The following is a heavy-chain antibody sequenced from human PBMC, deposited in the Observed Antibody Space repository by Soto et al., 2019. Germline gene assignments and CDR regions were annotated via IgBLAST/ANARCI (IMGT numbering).Heavy chain of an antibody. CDR1: GYTFTSYD. J-gene: IGHJ5*02. Sequence: QVQLVRSGAEVKKPGASVKVSRKASGYTFTSYDISWVRQAPGQGLEWMGWMSTSNGNTNYAQKLQGRVTMTTDTSTSTANMELRSLRPDDTAVYFCARDRNWVDPWGQGTLVTVS. CDR3: ARDRNWVDP. CDR2: MSTSNGNT. V-gene: IGHV1-18*01.